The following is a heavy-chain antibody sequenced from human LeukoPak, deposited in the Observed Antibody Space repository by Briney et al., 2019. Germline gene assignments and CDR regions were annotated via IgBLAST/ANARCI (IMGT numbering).Heavy chain of an antibody. CDR3: ARGHEGGSYYQWGEYFQH. Sequence: SETLSLTCAVYGGSFSGYYWSWIRQPPGKGLEWIGEINHSGSTNYNPSPKSRVTISVDTSKNQFSLKLSSVTAADTAVYYCARGHEGGSYYQWGEYFQHWGQGTLVTVSS. CDR1: GGSFSGYY. D-gene: IGHD1-26*01. CDR2: INHSGST. V-gene: IGHV4-34*01. J-gene: IGHJ1*01.